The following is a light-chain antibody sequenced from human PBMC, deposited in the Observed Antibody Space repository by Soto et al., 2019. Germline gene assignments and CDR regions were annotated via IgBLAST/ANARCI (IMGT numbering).Light chain of an antibody. CDR2: GAS. J-gene: IGKJ2*01. V-gene: IGKV3-20*01. CDR3: QQYGSSPYT. Sequence: EIVLTQSPGTLSLSPGERATLSCRASQSVVSDYVAWYQQRPGQAPRLLLYGASNRATGIPDRFSGSGSGTDFTLTINRLEPEDFAVYSCQQYGSSPYTFGQGTKLEIK. CDR1: QSVVSDY.